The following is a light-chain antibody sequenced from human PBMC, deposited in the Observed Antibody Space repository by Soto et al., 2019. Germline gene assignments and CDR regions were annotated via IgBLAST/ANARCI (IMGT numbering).Light chain of an antibody. CDR1: QDISNY. CDR2: AAS. CDR3: QQSYNSAWT. V-gene: IGKV1-39*01. Sequence: DIQMTQSPSSLSASVGDRVTITCQASQDISNYLNWYQQKPGKAPKLLIYAASSLQRGVLSTFSGSGSGTEFTLTISSLQPEDFATYYCQQSYNSAWTFGQGTKVDIK. J-gene: IGKJ1*01.